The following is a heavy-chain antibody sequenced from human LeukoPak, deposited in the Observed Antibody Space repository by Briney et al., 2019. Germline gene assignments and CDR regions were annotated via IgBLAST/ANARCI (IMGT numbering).Heavy chain of an antibody. Sequence: ASVKVSCKASGYTFTSYGISWVRQAPGQGLEWMGWISAYNGNTNYAQKLQGRVTMTTDTSTSTAYMELRSLRSDDTAVYYCARRNTLYCSGGSCFYNNWFDPWGQGTLVTVSS. CDR2: ISAYNGNT. V-gene: IGHV1-18*01. J-gene: IGHJ5*02. CDR3: ARRNTLYCSGGSCFYNNWFDP. CDR1: GYTFTSYG. D-gene: IGHD2-15*01.